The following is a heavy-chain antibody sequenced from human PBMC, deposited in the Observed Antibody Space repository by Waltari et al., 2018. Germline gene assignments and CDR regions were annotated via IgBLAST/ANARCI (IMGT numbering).Heavy chain of an antibody. D-gene: IGHD6-19*01. CDR2: IYYSGST. Sequence: QLQLQESGPGLVKPSETLSLTCTVSGGSISSSSYYWGWIRQPPGKGLQWIGSIYYSGSTYYNPSLMSRVTISVDTSKNHFSLELSSVTAADTAVYYCGSSRYSSGWYDNWGQGTLVTVSS. CDR1: GGSISSSSYY. J-gene: IGHJ5*02. V-gene: IGHV4-39*02. CDR3: GSSRYSSGWYDN.